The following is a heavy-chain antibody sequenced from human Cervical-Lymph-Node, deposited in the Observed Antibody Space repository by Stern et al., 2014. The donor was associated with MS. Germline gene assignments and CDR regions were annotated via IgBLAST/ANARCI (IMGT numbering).Heavy chain of an antibody. V-gene: IGHV3-30*01. Sequence: VQLVESGGGVVQPGRSLRLSCAASGVVFSTAIMHWVRQAPGKGLQWVAGLSYDGSEYYPDSVKGRFRMSRDNLKNTVDLQMNSLSAEDTALYFCAREGYSSGRAPSFEHWGRGAPVTVSS. CDR2: LSYDGSE. CDR1: GVVFSTAI. D-gene: IGHD2-15*01. J-gene: IGHJ4*02. CDR3: AREGYSSGRAPSFEH.